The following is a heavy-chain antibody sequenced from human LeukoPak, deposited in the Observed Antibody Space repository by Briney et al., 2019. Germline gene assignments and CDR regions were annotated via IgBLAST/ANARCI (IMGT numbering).Heavy chain of an antibody. D-gene: IGHD6-25*01. CDR3: ARGRPGDYFDY. CDR2: INPNSGGT. Sequence: GASVKVSCKASGYTFTGYFMHWVRQAPGHGLEWMGWINPNSGGTSYLQNFQGRVTMTRDTSISTAYMDLSRLRSDDTAVYYCARGRPGDYFDYWGQGTLVTVSS. CDR1: GYTFTGYF. V-gene: IGHV1-2*02. J-gene: IGHJ4*02.